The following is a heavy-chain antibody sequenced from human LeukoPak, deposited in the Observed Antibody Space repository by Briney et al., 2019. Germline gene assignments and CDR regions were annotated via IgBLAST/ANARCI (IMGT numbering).Heavy chain of an antibody. CDR2: IHHDGRI. J-gene: IGHJ4*02. V-gene: IGHV4-4*02. D-gene: IGHD3-16*02. CDR3: ARSHDHLWGNYPDY. CDR1: GVSIDSTKW. Sequence: SGTLSLTCDVSGVSIDSTKWWNGVRPPPGKGLEWIGEIHHDGRINYNPSLKSRVTLSLDKSKNQFSLRLNSVTAADTAMYYCARSHDHLWGNYPDYWGQGTPVTVSS.